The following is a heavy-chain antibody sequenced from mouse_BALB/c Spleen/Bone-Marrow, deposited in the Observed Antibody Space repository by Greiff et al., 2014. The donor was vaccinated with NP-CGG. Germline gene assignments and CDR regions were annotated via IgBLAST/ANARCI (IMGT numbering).Heavy chain of an antibody. CDR2: IYPGNNDA. J-gene: IGHJ3*01. CDR3: ARNRDWVFAY. V-gene: IGHV1-5*01. Sequence: EVQLQQSGTVLARPGASLRMSCKASGYTFTNYWINWIKQRPGQGLEWIGAIYPGNNDAKYTQKFKAMAKLTAVTSTSTADMELSSLTNEDSAVYYCARNRDWVFAYWGQGTLVTVSA. CDR1: GYTFTNYW. D-gene: IGHD4-1*01.